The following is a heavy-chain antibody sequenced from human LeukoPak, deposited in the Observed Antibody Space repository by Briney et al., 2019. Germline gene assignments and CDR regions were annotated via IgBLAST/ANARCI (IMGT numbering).Heavy chain of an antibody. J-gene: IGHJ4*02. V-gene: IGHV4-4*07. CDR1: GGSISSYY. CDR2: IYTSGST. Sequence: SETLSLTCTVSGGSISSYYWSWIRQPAGKGLEWIGRIYTSGSTYYNPSLKSRVTISVDTSKNQFSLMLSSVTAADTAVYYCARRRKYSSSWFDYWGQGTLVTVSS. CDR3: ARRRKYSSSWFDY. D-gene: IGHD6-13*01.